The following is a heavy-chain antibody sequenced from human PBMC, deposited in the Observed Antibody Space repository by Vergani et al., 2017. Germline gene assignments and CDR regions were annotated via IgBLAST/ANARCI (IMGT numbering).Heavy chain of an antibody. CDR2: IKQDGSEK. CDR3: ARALYSSSWYVPPGY. V-gene: IGHV3-7*01. D-gene: IGHD6-13*01. J-gene: IGHJ4*02. Sequence: EVQLVESGGGLVQPGGSLRLSCAASGFTFSSYWMSWVRQAPGKGLEWVANIKQDGSEKYYVDSVKGRFTISRDNAKNSLYLQMNSLRAEDTAVYYCARALYSSSWYVPPGYWGQGTLVTVSS. CDR1: GFTFSSYW.